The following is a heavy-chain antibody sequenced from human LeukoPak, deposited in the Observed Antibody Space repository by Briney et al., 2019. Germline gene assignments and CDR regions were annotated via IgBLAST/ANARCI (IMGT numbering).Heavy chain of an antibody. CDR3: ARQRNYDYVWGSYRYTGWFDP. Sequence: ASETLSLTCTVSGGSISSYYWSWIRQPPGKGLEWIGYIYYSGSTNYNPSLKSRVTISVDTSKNQFSLKLSSVTAADTAVYYCARQRNYDYVWGSYRYTGWFDPWGQGTLVTVSS. D-gene: IGHD3-16*02. CDR2: IYYSGST. CDR1: GGSISSYY. V-gene: IGHV4-59*08. J-gene: IGHJ5*02.